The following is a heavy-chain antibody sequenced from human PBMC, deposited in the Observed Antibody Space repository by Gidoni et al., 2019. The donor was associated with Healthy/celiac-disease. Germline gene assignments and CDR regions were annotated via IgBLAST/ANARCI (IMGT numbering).Heavy chain of an antibody. CDR3: ARLHKWYFDL. V-gene: IGHV4-59*08. J-gene: IGHJ2*01. CDR2: IYYSGST. CDR1: GGSISSYY. Sequence: QVQLQESGPGLVKPSETRSLTCTVSGGSISSYYWSWIRQPPGKGLEWIGYIYYSGSTNYTPSLTSRVTISVDPSKNQFSLKLSSVTAADTAVYYCARLHKWYFDLWGRGTLVTVSS.